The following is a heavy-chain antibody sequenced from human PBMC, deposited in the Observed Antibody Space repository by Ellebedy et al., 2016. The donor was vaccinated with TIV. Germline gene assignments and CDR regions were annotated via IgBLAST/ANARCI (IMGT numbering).Heavy chain of an antibody. Sequence: GESLKISCTASGFTFSTYSMNWVRQAPGKGLEWVAYISSTSGSVYYADSVKGRFTISRDTAKNSLYLQMSSLRDEDTAVYYCARGQRWPPSGYFDYWGQGTLVTVSS. J-gene: IGHJ4*02. CDR2: ISSTSGSV. D-gene: IGHD5-24*01. V-gene: IGHV3-48*02. CDR3: ARGQRWPPSGYFDY. CDR1: GFTFSTYS.